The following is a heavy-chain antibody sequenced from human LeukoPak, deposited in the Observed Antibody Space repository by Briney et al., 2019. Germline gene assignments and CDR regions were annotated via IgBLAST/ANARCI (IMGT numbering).Heavy chain of an antibody. Sequence: ASVKVSCKASGYTFTSYYMHWVRQAPRQGLEWMGIINPSGGSTNYAQKFQGRVTMTRDTSTNTVYMELSSLRSEDTAVYYCARAQGKYCSGGSCYSIRINFDYWGQGTLVTVSS. CDR2: INPSGGST. D-gene: IGHD2-15*01. J-gene: IGHJ4*02. CDR3: ARAQGKYCSGGSCYSIRINFDY. CDR1: GYTFTSYY. V-gene: IGHV1-46*01.